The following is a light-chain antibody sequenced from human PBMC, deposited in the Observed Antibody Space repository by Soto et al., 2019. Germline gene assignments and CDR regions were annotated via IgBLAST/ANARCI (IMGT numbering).Light chain of an antibody. V-gene: IGKV1-39*01. Sequence: DIQRPQSPSSLSASLGDRFTITCLASQSVSTYLNWYQQRPGKAPNLLIHAASSLQSGVPSRFSGSGSGTDFTLTISSLQPEDFATYYCLQSYNIPITFGQGTRLEIK. J-gene: IGKJ5*01. CDR1: QSVSTY. CDR2: AAS. CDR3: LQSYNIPIT.